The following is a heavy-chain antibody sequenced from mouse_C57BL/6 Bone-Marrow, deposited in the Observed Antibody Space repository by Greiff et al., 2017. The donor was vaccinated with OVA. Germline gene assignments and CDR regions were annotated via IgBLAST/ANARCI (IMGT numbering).Heavy chain of an antibody. V-gene: IGHV1-66*01. J-gene: IGHJ3*01. CDR1: GYSFTSYY. Sequence: VQLVESGPELVKPGASVKISCKASGYSFTSYYIHWVKQRPGQGLEWIGWIYPGSGNTKYNEKFKGKATLTADTSSSTAYMQLSSLTSEDSAVYYCARRGQLRPPFAYWGQGTLVTVSA. D-gene: IGHD3-2*02. CDR2: IYPGSGNT. CDR3: ARRGQLRPPFAY.